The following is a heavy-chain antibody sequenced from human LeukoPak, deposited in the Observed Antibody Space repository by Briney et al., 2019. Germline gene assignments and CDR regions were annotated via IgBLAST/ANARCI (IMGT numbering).Heavy chain of an antibody. D-gene: IGHD3-22*01. V-gene: IGHV3-7*01. CDR1: GFTLSSYW. CDR2: IKEDGSEK. J-gene: IGHJ3*02. CDR3: ATLVVVIGDDALDI. Sequence: GGTLGLSCAASGFTLSSYWMSWVRQAPGKGLEWVANIKEDGSEKCYADSVKGRFTISRDNAKNSLYLQMDSLRAEDTAVYYCATLVVVIGDDALDIWGQGTMVAVSS.